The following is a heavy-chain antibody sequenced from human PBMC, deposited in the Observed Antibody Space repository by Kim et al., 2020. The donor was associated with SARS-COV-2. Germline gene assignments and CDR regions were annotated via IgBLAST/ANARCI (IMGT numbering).Heavy chain of an antibody. CDR1: GFTFSAYD. CDR2: ITKSSTTI. D-gene: IGHD3-16*01. Sequence: GGSLRLSCTTSGFTFSAYDMNWVRQAPGKGLEWLSFITKSSTTIYYADSVKGRFTTSRYNAKNSLHLQMNSLKDEDTAVYYCVRDRMGGAFDIWGQGTLVTVSS. V-gene: IGHV3-48*02. J-gene: IGHJ3*02. CDR3: VRDRMGGAFDI.